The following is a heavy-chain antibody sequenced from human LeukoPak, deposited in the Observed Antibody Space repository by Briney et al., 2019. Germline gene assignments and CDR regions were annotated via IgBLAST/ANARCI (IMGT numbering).Heavy chain of an antibody. D-gene: IGHD2-2*01. V-gene: IGHV3-11*01. CDR3: AREGLGGDIVVVPAGRGRRGYFDY. CDR2: ISSSGSTI. J-gene: IGHJ4*02. Sequence: GGSLRLSCAASGFTFSDYYMSWIRQAPGKGLEWVSYISSSGSTIYYADSVKGRFTISRDNAKNSLYLQMNSLRAEDTAVYYCAREGLGGDIVVVPAGRGRRGYFDYWGQGALVTVSS. CDR1: GFTFSDYY.